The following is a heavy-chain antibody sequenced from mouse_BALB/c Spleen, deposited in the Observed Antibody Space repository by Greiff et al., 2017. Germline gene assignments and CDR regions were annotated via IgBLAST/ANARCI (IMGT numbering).Heavy chain of an antibody. D-gene: IGHD2-1*01. J-gene: IGHJ4*01. Sequence: QVQLQQSGPQLVRPGASVKISCKASGYSFTSYWMHWVKQRPGQGLEWIGMIDPSDSETRLNQKFKGKATLTVDKSSSTAYMQLSSPTSEDSAVYYCARKGYGNYEGAMDYWGQGTSVTVSS. CDR2: IDPSDSET. V-gene: IGHV1S127*01. CDR3: ARKGYGNYEGAMDY. CDR1: GYSFTSYW.